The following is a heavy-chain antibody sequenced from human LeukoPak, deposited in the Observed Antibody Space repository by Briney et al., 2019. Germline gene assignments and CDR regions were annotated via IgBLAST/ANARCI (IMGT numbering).Heavy chain of an antibody. CDR1: GFTFSNAW. Sequence: GGSLRLSCAASGFTFSNAWMSWVRQAPGKGLEWVGRIKSKTDGGTTDYPAPVKGRFTIPRDDSKNTLYLQMNSLKTEDTAVYYCTTDPQCSGGDCYYFGYWGQGSLVTVSS. CDR3: TTDPQCSGGDCYYFGY. D-gene: IGHD2-21*02. J-gene: IGHJ4*02. CDR2: IKSKTDGGTT. V-gene: IGHV3-15*01.